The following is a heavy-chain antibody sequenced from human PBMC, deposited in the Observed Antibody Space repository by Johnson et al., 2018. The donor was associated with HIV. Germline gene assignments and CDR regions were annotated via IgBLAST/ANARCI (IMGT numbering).Heavy chain of an antibody. Sequence: VQLVESGGGVVQPGRSLRLSCAASGFTFSSYAMHWARQAPGKGLEWVSGINWNGGSTGYADSVKGRFTISRDNAKNSLYLQMNSLRAEDTALYYCAKDSLSSRSWSNAFDIWGQGTMVTVSS. CDR1: GFTFSSYA. D-gene: IGHD6-13*01. CDR2: INWNGGST. V-gene: IGHV3-20*04. CDR3: AKDSLSSRSWSNAFDI. J-gene: IGHJ3*02.